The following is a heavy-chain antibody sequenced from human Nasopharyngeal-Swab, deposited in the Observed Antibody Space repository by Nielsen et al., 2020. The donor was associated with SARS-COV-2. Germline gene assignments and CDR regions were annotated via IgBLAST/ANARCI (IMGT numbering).Heavy chain of an antibody. CDR2: ISSSGSTI. Sequence: GGSLRLSCAASGFTFSSYEMNWVRQAPGKGLEWVSYISSSGSTIYYADSVKSRFTISRDNAKNSLYLQMNSLRAEDTAVYYCAREGYYDSSGYGFDPWGQGTLVTVSS. CDR3: AREGYYDSSGYGFDP. V-gene: IGHV3-48*03. CDR1: GFTFSSYE. D-gene: IGHD3-22*01. J-gene: IGHJ5*02.